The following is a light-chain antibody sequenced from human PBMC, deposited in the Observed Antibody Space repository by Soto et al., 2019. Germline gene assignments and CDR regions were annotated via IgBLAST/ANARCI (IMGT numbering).Light chain of an antibody. V-gene: IGKV1-27*01. CDR3: QKCGSAPFT. CDR1: QGIANY. Sequence: DILMTQSPSSLSASVGERVTITCRASQGIANYLAWYQQKPGQGPKLLIYAAATLQSGVPSRFSGSGSGTDFTLTISSLEPEDVATYYCQKCGSAPFTFGGGTKVEIK. CDR2: AAA. J-gene: IGKJ4*01.